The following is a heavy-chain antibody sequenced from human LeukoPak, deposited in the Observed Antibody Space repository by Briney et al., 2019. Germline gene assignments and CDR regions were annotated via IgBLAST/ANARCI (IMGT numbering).Heavy chain of an antibody. CDR2: IDQDGSEK. CDR1: GITFSDYW. V-gene: IGHV3-7*01. Sequence: GGSLRLSCAASGITFSDYWMSWVRQAPGKGLEWVTNIDQDGSEKYYVGSVKGRFTISRDNAKNSLYLRMNNLRAEDTAVYYCASGMWEFDFWGQGTLVTVSS. D-gene: IGHD1-26*01. CDR3: ASGMWEFDF. J-gene: IGHJ4*02.